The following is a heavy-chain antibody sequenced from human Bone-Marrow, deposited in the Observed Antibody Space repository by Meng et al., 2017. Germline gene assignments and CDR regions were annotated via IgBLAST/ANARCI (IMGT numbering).Heavy chain of an antibody. Sequence: GPLRLSCAVSGYSISSGYYWGWIRQPPGKGLEWIGSIYHSGSTYYNPSLKSRVTISVDTSKNQFSLKLSSVTAADTAVYYCARGVGATSGWGQGTLVTVSS. CDR1: GYSISSGYY. CDR2: IYHSGST. V-gene: IGHV4-38-2*01. D-gene: IGHD1-26*01. CDR3: ARGVGATSG. J-gene: IGHJ4*02.